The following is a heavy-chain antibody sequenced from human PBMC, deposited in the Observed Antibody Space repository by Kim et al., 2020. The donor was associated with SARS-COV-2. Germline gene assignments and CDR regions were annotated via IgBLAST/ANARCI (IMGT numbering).Heavy chain of an antibody. CDR3: AKDPLAPLIVVVTATPPGYGMDV. V-gene: IGHV3-23*01. CDR2: ISGSGGST. CDR1: GFTFSSYA. J-gene: IGHJ6*02. D-gene: IGHD2-21*02. Sequence: GGSLRLSCAASGFTFSSYAMSWVRQAPGKGLEWVSAISGSGGSTYYADSVKGRFTISRDNSKNTLYLQMNSLRAEDTAVYYCAKDPLAPLIVVVTATPPGYGMDVWGQGTTVTVSS.